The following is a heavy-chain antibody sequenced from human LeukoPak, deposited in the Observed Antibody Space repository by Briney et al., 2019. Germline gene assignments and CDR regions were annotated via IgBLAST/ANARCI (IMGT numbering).Heavy chain of an antibody. J-gene: IGHJ4*02. D-gene: IGHD6-19*01. CDR2: MKGDGSVK. Sequence: PGGSLRLSCAASGFTFSIYWMSWVRQDPGKGLEWVASMKGDGSVKHFLDSVEGRFTISRDNAKNSLYLQMNSLRAEDTAVYYCAKDSGWPFDYWGQGTLVTVSS. CDR3: AKDSGWPFDY. CDR1: GFTFSIYW. V-gene: IGHV3-7*03.